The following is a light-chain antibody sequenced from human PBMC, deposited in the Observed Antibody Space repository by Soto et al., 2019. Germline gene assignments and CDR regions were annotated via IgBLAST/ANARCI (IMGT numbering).Light chain of an antibody. Sequence: DSKMTESPSTLSGSVGDRVTITCRASQTISSWLAWYQQKPGKAPKLLIYKASTLKSGVPSRFSGSGSGTEFTLTISSLQPDDFATYYCQQYNSYSWTFGQGTKVDIK. V-gene: IGKV1-5*03. CDR1: QTISSW. J-gene: IGKJ1*01. CDR3: QQYNSYSWT. CDR2: KAS.